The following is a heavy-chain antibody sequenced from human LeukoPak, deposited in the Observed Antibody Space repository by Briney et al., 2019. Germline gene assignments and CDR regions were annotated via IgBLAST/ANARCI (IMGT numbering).Heavy chain of an antibody. D-gene: IGHD5-18*01. J-gene: IGHJ4*02. V-gene: IGHV1-46*01. Sequence: ASVKVACKASGYTFTSYGISWVRQAPGHGLVWMGIINPSVGSTSYAQKFQGRVTMTRDTSTSTVYMELSGLRSEDTAVYYCARGEIQLWSFDYWGQGTLVTVSS. CDR3: ARGEIQLWSFDY. CDR1: GYTFTSYG. CDR2: INPSVGST.